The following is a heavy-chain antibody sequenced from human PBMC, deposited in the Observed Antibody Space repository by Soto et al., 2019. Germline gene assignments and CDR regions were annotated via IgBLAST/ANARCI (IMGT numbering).Heavy chain of an antibody. Sequence: RGESLKISCKGSGYSFTSYWIGWVRQMPGKGLEWMGIIYPGDSDTRYSPSFQGQVTISADKSISTAYLQWSSLKASDTAMYYCARLPDYGDYDPTAGYYYMDVPGKGTTVTLPS. CDR3: ARLPDYGDYDPTAGYYYMDV. CDR2: IYPGDSDT. D-gene: IGHD4-17*01. V-gene: IGHV5-51*01. J-gene: IGHJ6*03. CDR1: GYSFTSYW.